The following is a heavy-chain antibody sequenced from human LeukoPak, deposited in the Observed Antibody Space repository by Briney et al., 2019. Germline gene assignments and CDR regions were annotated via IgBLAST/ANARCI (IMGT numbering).Heavy chain of an antibody. Sequence: ASVKVSRKASGYTFTHYYIHWVRQAPGQGLEWMGWINPNSGGTNYAQKFQGRVTMTRDTSISTVYMELNRLRFDDTAVYYCARDSSTVTTPYFDYWAQGTLVTVSS. D-gene: IGHD4-11*01. CDR2: INPNSGGT. CDR1: GYTFTHYY. CDR3: ARDSSTVTTPYFDY. V-gene: IGHV1-2*02. J-gene: IGHJ4*02.